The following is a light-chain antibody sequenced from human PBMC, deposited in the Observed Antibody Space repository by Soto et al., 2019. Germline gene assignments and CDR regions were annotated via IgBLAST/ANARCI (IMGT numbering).Light chain of an antibody. CDR1: SSNIGAGYD. Sequence: QAVVTQPPSVSGAPGQRVTISCTGSSSNIGAGYDVHWYQQLPGTAPKLLIYGNSNRPSGVPDRFSGSKSGTSASLAITGLQAEEEADYYCQSYDSSLSALFGGGTQLTVL. J-gene: IGLJ3*02. CDR2: GNS. CDR3: QSYDSSLSAL. V-gene: IGLV1-40*01.